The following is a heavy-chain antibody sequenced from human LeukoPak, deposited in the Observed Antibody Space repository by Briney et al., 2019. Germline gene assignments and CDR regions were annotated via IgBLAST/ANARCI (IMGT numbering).Heavy chain of an antibody. CDR2: IWYDGSNK. Sequence: GGSLRLSCVVSEFNFRNYWMSWVRQAPGKGLEWVAVIWYDGSNKYYADSVKGRFTISRDNSKNTLYLQMNSLRAEDTAVYYCARDLLEEGPDYWGQGTLVTVSS. CDR1: EFNFRNYW. V-gene: IGHV3-33*08. D-gene: IGHD1-1*01. CDR3: ARDLLEEGPDY. J-gene: IGHJ4*02.